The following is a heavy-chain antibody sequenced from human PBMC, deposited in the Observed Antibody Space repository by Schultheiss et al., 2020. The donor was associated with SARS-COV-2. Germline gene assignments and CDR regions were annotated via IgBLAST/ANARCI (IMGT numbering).Heavy chain of an antibody. CDR2: IYYSGST. D-gene: IGHD6-13*01. Sequence: SETLSLTCAVYGESFSGYYWSWIRQPPGKGLEWIGYIYYSGSTNYNPSLKSRVTISVDTSKNQFSLKLSSVTAADTAVYYCARGSSWYGAFDIWGQGTMVTVSS. CDR1: GESFSGYY. V-gene: IGHV4-59*12. J-gene: IGHJ3*02. CDR3: ARGSSWYGAFDI.